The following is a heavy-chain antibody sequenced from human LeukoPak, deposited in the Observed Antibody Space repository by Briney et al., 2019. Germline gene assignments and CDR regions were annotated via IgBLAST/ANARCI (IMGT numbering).Heavy chain of an antibody. V-gene: IGHV4-34*01. CDR1: GGSISPYY. CDR3: ARGGDYDFWSGYYYYMDV. J-gene: IGHJ6*03. Sequence: PSETLSLTCTVSGGSISPYYWSWIRQPPGKGLEWIGEINHSGSTNYNPSLKSRVTISVDTSKNQFSLKLSSVTAADTAVYYCARGGDYDFWSGYYYYMDVWGKGTTVTVSS. D-gene: IGHD3-3*01. CDR2: INHSGST.